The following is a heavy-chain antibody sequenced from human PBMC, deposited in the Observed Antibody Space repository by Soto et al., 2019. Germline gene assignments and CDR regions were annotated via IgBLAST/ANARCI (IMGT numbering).Heavy chain of an antibody. CDR1: GFTFSSYS. V-gene: IGHV3-48*02. CDR2: ISSSSSTI. CDR3: ARLNEYYYDSSGYYPGFPYYFDY. D-gene: IGHD3-22*01. J-gene: IGHJ4*02. Sequence: GGSLRLSCAASGFTFSSYSMNWVRQAPGKGLEWVSYISSSSSTIYYADSVKGRFTISRDNAKNSLYLQMNSLRDEDTAVYYCARLNEYYYDSSGYYPGFPYYFDYWGQGTLVTVSS.